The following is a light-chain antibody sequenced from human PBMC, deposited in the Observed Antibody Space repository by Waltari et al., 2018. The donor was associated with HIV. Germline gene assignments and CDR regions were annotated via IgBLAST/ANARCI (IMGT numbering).Light chain of an antibody. CDR2: ASS. Sequence: AIHITQSPSPLSVSTGNRHLNSSRASQDIGTYLAWYQHKPGKAPELLISASSSLESGVPSRFGGSGSGTDFTLTISCLQSEDFATYYCQQYYDSPQTFGQGTKLEIK. V-gene: IGKV1-8*01. CDR3: QQYYDSPQT. CDR1: QDIGTY. J-gene: IGKJ2*01.